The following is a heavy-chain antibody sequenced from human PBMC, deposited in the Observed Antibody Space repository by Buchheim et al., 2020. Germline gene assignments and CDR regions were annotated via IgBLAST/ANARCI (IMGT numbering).Heavy chain of an antibody. V-gene: IGHV4-39*01. Sequence: QVRLQESGPGLVKPSETLSLTCTVSGGSISSSSYYWGWIRQPPGKGLEWIGSIYYSGSTYYNPSLKSRVTISVATSKNQFSLKLSSVTAADTAVYYCASVVGAYFDYWGQGTL. D-gene: IGHD1-26*01. CDR2: IYYSGST. CDR3: ASVVGAYFDY. CDR1: GGSISSSSYY. J-gene: IGHJ4*02.